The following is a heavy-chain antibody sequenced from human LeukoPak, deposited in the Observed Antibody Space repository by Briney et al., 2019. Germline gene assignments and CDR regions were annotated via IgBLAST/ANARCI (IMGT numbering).Heavy chain of an antibody. CDR2: INSDGSGT. D-gene: IGHD4-23*01. CDR1: GFTFSSYW. V-gene: IGHV3-74*01. J-gene: IGHJ2*01. Sequence: GGSLRLSCAASGFTFSSYWMHWVRQAPGKGLVWVSRINSDGSGTSYADSVKGRFTISRDSSKNTLYLQMSSLRDEDTAVYYCAKNNDYGGSYWYFDLWGRGTLVTVSS. CDR3: AKNNDYGGSYWYFDL.